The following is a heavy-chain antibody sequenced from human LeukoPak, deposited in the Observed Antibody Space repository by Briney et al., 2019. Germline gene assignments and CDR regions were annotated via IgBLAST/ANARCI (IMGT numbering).Heavy chain of an antibody. Sequence: PSETLSLTCTVSGGSISSNYWTWIRQPPGKGLEWIAYIHYSGSTNYNPSLKSRVTISVDTSKNQFSLKLNSVTAADTAVYYCARDRHGSGSAHSFDPWGQGTLVTVSS. V-gene: IGHV4-59*01. CDR1: GGSISSNY. J-gene: IGHJ5*02. D-gene: IGHD3-10*01. CDR2: IHYSGST. CDR3: ARDRHGSGSAHSFDP.